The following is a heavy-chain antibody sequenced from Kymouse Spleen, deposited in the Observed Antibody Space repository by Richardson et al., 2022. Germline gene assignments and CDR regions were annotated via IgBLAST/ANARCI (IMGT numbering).Heavy chain of an antibody. CDR3: AKDIRLELHYYGMDV. J-gene: IGHJ6*02. CDR2: ISWNSGSI. D-gene: IGHD1-7*01. CDR1: GFTFDDYA. Sequence: EVQLVESGGGLVQPGRSLRLSCAASGFTFDDYAMHWVRQAPGKGLEWVSGISWNSGSIGYADSVKGRFTISRDNAKNSLYLQMNSLRAEDTALYYCAKDIRLELHYYGMDVWGQGTTVTVSS. V-gene: IGHV3-9*01.